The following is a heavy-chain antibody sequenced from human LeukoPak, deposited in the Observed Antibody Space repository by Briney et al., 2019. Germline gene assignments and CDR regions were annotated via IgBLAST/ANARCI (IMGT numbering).Heavy chain of an antibody. J-gene: IGHJ4*02. D-gene: IGHD6-13*01. Sequence: PSETLSLTCTVSGGSLSSYFWSWIRQPPGKGLEWIAYIYYSGSTNYNPSLKSRVTISVDTSKNQFSLKLSSVTAADTAVYYCARQPSSWFTSFDSWGQGTLVTVSS. CDR1: GGSLSSYF. CDR3: ARQPSSWFTSFDS. CDR2: IYYSGST. V-gene: IGHV4-59*01.